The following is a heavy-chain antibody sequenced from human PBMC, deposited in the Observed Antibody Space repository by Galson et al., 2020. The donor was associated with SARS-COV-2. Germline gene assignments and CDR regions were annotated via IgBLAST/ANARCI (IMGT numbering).Heavy chain of an antibody. CDR1: GFTFSSYA. V-gene: IGHV3-30*04. J-gene: IGHJ3*02. CDR3: ARPYSGSYYAAFDI. Sequence: GGSLRLSCAASGFTFSSYAMHWVRQAPGKGLEWVAVISYDGSNKYYADSVKGRFTISRDNSKNTLYLQMNSLRAEDTAVYYCARPYSGSYYAAFDIWGQGTMVTVSS. D-gene: IGHD1-26*01. CDR2: ISYDGSNK.